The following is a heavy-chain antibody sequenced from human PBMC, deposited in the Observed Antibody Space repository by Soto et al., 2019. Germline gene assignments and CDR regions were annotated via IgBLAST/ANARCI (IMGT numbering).Heavy chain of an antibody. D-gene: IGHD3-3*01. CDR3: ASSNFGVLLPYGMDV. CDR2: IYPGDSDT. Sequence: GSLNIYCKFYGYSFTIYWIGWVRQMPGKGLEWMGIIYPGDSDTRYSPSFQGQVTISADKSISTAYLQWSSLKASETAMYYCASSNFGVLLPYGMDVWGQGTTVTVSS. CDR1: GYSFTIYW. J-gene: IGHJ6*02. V-gene: IGHV5-51*01.